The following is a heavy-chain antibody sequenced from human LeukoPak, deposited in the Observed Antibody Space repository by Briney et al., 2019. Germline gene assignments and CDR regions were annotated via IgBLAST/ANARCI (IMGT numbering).Heavy chain of an antibody. CDR1: GFTFSSYW. CDR2: INHNGNVN. Sequence: GGSLRLSCAASGFTFSSYWMNWARQAPGKGLEWVASINHNGNVNYYVDSVKGRFTISRDNARNSLYLQMSNLRAEDTAVYFCARGGGLDVWGQGATVTVSS. D-gene: IGHD3-16*01. V-gene: IGHV3-7*03. J-gene: IGHJ6*02. CDR3: ARGGGLDV.